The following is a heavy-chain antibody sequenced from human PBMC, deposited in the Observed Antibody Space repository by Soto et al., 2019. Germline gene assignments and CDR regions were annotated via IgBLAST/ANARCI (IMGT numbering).Heavy chain of an antibody. D-gene: IGHD2-2*01. V-gene: IGHV1-2*04. J-gene: IGHJ2*01. CDR3: ARGEARSSDFYWYFDL. CDR2: INPNSGDT. CDR1: GYTFTAYY. Sequence: QVQLVQSGAEVKKPGASVKVSCKASGYTFTAYYMHWVRQAPGQGLEWMGWINPNSGDTNYVENFQGWVTMTRDTSITTAYMELSRLRSDDTAVYYCARGEARSSDFYWYFDLWGRGTLVTVSS.